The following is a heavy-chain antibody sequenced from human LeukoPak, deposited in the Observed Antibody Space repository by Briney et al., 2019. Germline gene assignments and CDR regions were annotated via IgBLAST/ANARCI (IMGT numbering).Heavy chain of an antibody. V-gene: IGHV1-69*04. Sequence: SVKVSCKASGGTFSSYAISWVRQAPGQGLEWMGRIIPILGIANYAQKFQGRVTITADKSTSTAYMELSSLRSEDTAVYYCARVVAATSGYYYGMDVWGQGTTVTVSS. J-gene: IGHJ6*02. CDR2: IIPILGIA. CDR1: GGTFSSYA. CDR3: ARVVAATSGYYYGMDV. D-gene: IGHD2-15*01.